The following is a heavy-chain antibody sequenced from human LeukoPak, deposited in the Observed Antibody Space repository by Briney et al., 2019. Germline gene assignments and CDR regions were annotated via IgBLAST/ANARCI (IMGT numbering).Heavy chain of an antibody. V-gene: IGHV3-74*01. Sequence: SGGSLRLSCAASGFTVSSNYMSWVGQAPGKGLEWVSRINSDGSSTSYADSVKGRFTISRDNAKNTLYLQMNSLRAEDTAVYYCARAVYSSGGRWFDPWGQGTLVTVSS. CDR2: INSDGSST. D-gene: IGHD6-19*01. CDR1: GFTVSSNY. CDR3: ARAVYSSGGRWFDP. J-gene: IGHJ5*02.